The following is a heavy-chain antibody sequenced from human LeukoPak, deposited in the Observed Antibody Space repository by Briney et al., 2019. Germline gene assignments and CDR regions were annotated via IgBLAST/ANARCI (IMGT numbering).Heavy chain of an antibody. Sequence: SQTLSLTCTVSGGSISSGGYYWSWIRQHPGKGLVRIGYIYYSGRTYYNPSLKCRVTISVDTSKNQFSLKLSSVTAADTAVYYCARGGIAAAGRRSWFDPWGQGTLVTVSS. V-gene: IGHV4-31*03. CDR1: GGSISSGGYY. D-gene: IGHD6-13*01. CDR2: IYYSGRT. J-gene: IGHJ5*02. CDR3: ARGGIAAAGRRSWFDP.